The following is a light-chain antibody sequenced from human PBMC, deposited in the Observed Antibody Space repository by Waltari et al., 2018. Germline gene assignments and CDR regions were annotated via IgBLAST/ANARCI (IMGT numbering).Light chain of an antibody. Sequence: QSPLTQPASVSGYPGQSITISCTGPSSDVGGFNYVSWYQHHPGKAPKLIIYDVTTRPSWVSNRFSGSKSGNTASLTISGVQAEDEADYYCSSFSSSTTLVFGGGTKLTVL. V-gene: IGLV2-14*03. CDR1: SSDVGGFNY. J-gene: IGLJ2*01. CDR2: DVT. CDR3: SSFSSSTTLV.